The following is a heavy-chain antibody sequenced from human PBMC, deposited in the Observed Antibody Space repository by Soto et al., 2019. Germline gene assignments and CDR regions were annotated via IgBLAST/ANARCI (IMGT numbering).Heavy chain of an antibody. CDR1: GGTFSSYA. D-gene: IGHD2-15*01. V-gene: IGHV1-69*12. J-gene: IGHJ5*02. CDR2: VIPIFGTA. Sequence: QVQLVQSGAEVKKPGSSVKVSCKASGGTFSSYAISWVRQAPGQGLEWIGGVIPIFGTANYAQQFQGRVTITADESTSTAYMELSSLRSEDTAVYYCASSCSGGSCYSRVRLDWFDPWGQGTLATVSS. CDR3: ASSCSGGSCYSRVRLDWFDP.